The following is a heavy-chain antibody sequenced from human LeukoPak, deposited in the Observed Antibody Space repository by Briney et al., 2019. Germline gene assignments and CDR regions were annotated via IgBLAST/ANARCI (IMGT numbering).Heavy chain of an antibody. D-gene: IGHD5-18*01. J-gene: IGHJ4*02. V-gene: IGHV3-64*01. CDR3: ARDRGFSYGIDF. CDR1: GFTFSNYA. Sequence: GGSLRLSCAASGFTFSNYAMHWVRQAPGKGLEYVSAITTNGGSTYYANSVKGRFTISRDNSKNTLYLQMGSLRAEDTAVYYCARDRGFSYGIDFWGQGTLVTVSS. CDR2: ITTNGGST.